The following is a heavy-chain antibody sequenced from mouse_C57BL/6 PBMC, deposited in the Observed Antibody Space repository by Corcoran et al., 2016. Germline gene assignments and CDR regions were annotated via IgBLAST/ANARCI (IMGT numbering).Heavy chain of an antibody. J-gene: IGHJ4*01. V-gene: IGHV1-19*01. CDR1: GYTFTDYY. CDR3: AIRYSNNWAMDY. CDR2: INPYNGGT. D-gene: IGHD2-5*01. Sequence: EVQLQQSGPVLVKPGASVKMSCKASGYTFTDYYMNWVKQSHGKSLEWIGVINPYNGGTSYNQKFKGKATLTVDKSSSTAYMELNSLTSEDSAVYYCAIRYSNNWAMDYWGQGTSVTVSS.